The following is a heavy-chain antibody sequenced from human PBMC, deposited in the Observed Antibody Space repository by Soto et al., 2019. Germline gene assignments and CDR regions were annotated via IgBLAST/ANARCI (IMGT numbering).Heavy chain of an antibody. D-gene: IGHD3-9*01. CDR3: ARDSYYDRLTGQGRDAFDI. CDR1: GFTVTSNF. CDR2: IYSGGST. V-gene: IGHV3-66*01. Sequence: EVQLVESGGGLVQPGGSLRLSCAASGFTVTSNFMSWVRQAPGKGLEWVSVIYSGGSTYYADSVKGRFTISRDNSKNTLELEMNSLRAEDTAVYYFARDSYYDRLTGQGRDAFDIWGQGTMVTVSS. J-gene: IGHJ3*02.